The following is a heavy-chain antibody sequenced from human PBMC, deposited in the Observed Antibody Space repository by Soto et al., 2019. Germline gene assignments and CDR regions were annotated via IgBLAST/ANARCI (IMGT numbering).Heavy chain of an antibody. CDR3: ASHGITGAWVYHSGVDV. V-gene: IGHV1-69*12. CDR1: GGTFSSYA. J-gene: IGHJ6*02. Sequence: QVQLVQSGAEVKKPGSSVKVSCKASGGTFSSYAISWVRQAPGQGLEWMGGVIPIFGTANYAQKFQGRVTITAGEAMGTAYLELGTLTSEHTAVYYCASHGITGAWVYHSGVDVWGQGTTVTVPS. CDR2: VIPIFGTA. D-gene: IGHD1-20*01.